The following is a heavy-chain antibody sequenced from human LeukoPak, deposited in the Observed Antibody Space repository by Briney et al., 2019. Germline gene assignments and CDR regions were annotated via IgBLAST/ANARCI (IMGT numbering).Heavy chain of an antibody. CDR2: INHSGST. V-gene: IGHV4-34*01. D-gene: IGHD3-22*01. Sequence: SETLSLTCAVYGGSFSGYYWSWLRHPPGKGLEWIGEINHSGSTNYNPSLKSRVTISVDTSKNQFSLKLSSVTAADTAVYYCARLRKKYYYDSSGAPGDYWGQGTLVTVSS. CDR1: GGSFSGYY. CDR3: ARLRKKYYYDSSGAPGDY. J-gene: IGHJ4*02.